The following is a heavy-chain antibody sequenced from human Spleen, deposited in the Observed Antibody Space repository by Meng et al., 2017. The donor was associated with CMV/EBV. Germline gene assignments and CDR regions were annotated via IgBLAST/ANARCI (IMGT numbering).Heavy chain of an antibody. D-gene: IGHD5-18*01. CDR1: GGSISRSSYY. V-gene: IGHV4-39*01. CDR2: MYYSGRS. Sequence: SETLSLTCSVSGGSISRSSYYWGWVRQPPGKGLEWIGSMYYSGRSYDNPSLKSRVSISVDTSKNQFSLKLTSVTAADTAVYYCARQAYSTLDAFDIWGQGTMVTVSS. J-gene: IGHJ3*02. CDR3: ARQAYSTLDAFDI.